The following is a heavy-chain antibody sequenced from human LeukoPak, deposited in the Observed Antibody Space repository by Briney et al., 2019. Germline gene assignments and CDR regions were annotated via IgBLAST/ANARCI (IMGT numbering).Heavy chain of an antibody. CDR1: GGSISSSSYY. Sequence: SETLSLTCTVSGGSISSSSYYWGWIRQPPGKGLEWIGSIYYSGSTYYNPSLKSRVTISVDTSKNQFSLKLSSVTAADTAVYYCARHEADYYDSSGYCSGAFDIWGQGTMVTVSP. V-gene: IGHV4-39*01. CDR3: ARHEADYYDSSGYCSGAFDI. CDR2: IYYSGST. J-gene: IGHJ3*02. D-gene: IGHD3-22*01.